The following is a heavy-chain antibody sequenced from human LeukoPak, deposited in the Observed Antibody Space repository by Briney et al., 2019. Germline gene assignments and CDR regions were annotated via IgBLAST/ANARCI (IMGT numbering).Heavy chain of an antibody. CDR3: AGLPGRWSGSSFP. CDR2: IYYSGST. J-gene: IGHJ5*02. CDR1: GGSISSYY. D-gene: IGHD1-26*01. V-gene: IGHV4-59*08. Sequence: SETLSLTCTVYGGSISSYYWSWIRQPPGKGLEWIGYIYYSGSTNCNPSLQSRVTISVDTSNNQFSLQLISVTAAGTPGYYCAGLPGRWSGSSFPWGQGTLVTVSS.